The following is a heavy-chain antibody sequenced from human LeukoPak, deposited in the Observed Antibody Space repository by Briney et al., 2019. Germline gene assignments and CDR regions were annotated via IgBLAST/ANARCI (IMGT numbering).Heavy chain of an antibody. D-gene: IGHD6-13*01. V-gene: IGHV4-4*09. Sequence: SETLSLTCSVSRGFSSSYYWSWIRQPPGKGLEWIGYIYTSGSSNYNPSLKSRVTISVVTSKNQFSLKLTSVTAADTAVYYCARCSSSRYANFDYWGQGTLVTVSS. J-gene: IGHJ4*02. CDR3: ARCSSSRYANFDY. CDR1: RGFSSSYY. CDR2: IYTSGSS.